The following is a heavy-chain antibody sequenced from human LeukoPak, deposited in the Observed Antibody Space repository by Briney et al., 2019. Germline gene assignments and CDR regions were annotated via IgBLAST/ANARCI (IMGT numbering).Heavy chain of an antibody. D-gene: IGHD2-15*01. Sequence: ASVKVSCKASGGTFTNYGITWVRQAPGQGLEWMGWVSAYADNANYVQKIQGRVTMTTDTSTSTAYMELRSLRSDDTAVYYCARDCIGCHGFDYWGQGTLVTVSS. CDR1: GGTFTNYG. V-gene: IGHV1-18*01. CDR3: ARDCIGCHGFDY. J-gene: IGHJ4*02. CDR2: VSAYADNA.